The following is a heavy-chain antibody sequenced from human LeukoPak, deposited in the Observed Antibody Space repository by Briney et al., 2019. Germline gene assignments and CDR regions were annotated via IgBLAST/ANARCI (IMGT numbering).Heavy chain of an antibody. Sequence: GGSLRLSCAASGFTFSDYYMSWIRQAPGKGLEWVSYISSSGSTIYYADSVKGRFTISRDNAKNSLYLQINSLRAEDTAMYYCARVLLWFDYYMDVWGKGTTVTVSS. J-gene: IGHJ6*03. CDR3: ARVLLWFDYYMDV. D-gene: IGHD3-10*01. V-gene: IGHV3-11*04. CDR1: GFTFSDYY. CDR2: ISSSGSTI.